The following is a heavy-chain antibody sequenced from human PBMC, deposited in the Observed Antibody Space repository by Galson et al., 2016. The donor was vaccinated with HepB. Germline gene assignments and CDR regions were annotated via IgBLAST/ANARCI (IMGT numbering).Heavy chain of an antibody. V-gene: IGHV4-39*01. CDR2: SYHSGPT. D-gene: IGHD4-17*01. CDR3: ARHSPTVTHYWYFDV. J-gene: IGHJ2*01. Sequence: SETLSLTCTVSGDSLNSNTFFWGWIRQPPGKGLEWIGTSYHSGPTFYNPSLESRVTISVDTSRNQFSLKLRSVTAADAATYYCARHSPTVTHYWYFDVWGRGPLVTVSS. CDR1: GDSLNSNTFF.